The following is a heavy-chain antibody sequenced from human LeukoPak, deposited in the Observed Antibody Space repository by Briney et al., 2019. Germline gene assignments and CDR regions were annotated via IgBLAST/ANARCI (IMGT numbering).Heavy chain of an antibody. J-gene: IGHJ4*02. D-gene: IGHD3-10*01. V-gene: IGHV4-59*01. CDR3: ARAPITQMVRGPYFDY. CDR1: GGSISSYY. Sequence: PSETLSLTCTVSGGSISSYYWSWIRQPPGKGLEWIGYIYYSGSTNYNPSLKSRVTISVDTSKNQFSLKLSSVTAADTAVYYCARAPITQMVRGPYFDYWGQGTLVTVSS. CDR2: IYYSGST.